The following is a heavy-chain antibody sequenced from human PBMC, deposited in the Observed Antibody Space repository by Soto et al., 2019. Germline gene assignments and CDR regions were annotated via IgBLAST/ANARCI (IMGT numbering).Heavy chain of an antibody. Sequence: QVQLQESGPGLVKPSETLSLTCTVSGGSISSYYWSWIRQPAGKGLEWIGRIYTSGSTNYNPSLKSRVPMSVDTSKNQFSLKLSSVTAADTAVYYCAREAAAGTTSHFWYFDLWGRGTLVTVSS. J-gene: IGHJ2*01. CDR2: IYTSGST. CDR3: AREAAAGTTSHFWYFDL. D-gene: IGHD6-13*01. CDR1: GGSISSYY. V-gene: IGHV4-4*07.